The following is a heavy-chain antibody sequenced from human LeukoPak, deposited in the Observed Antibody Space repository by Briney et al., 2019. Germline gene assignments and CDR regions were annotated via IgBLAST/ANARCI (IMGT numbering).Heavy chain of an antibody. Sequence: SETLSLTCTVSGGSISSYYWSWIRQPPGKGLEWIGYIYYSGSTNYNPSLKSRVTISVDTSKNQFSLKLSSVTAADTAVYYCARRRFRGNWFDPWGQGTLVTVSS. CDR3: ARRRFRGNWFDP. J-gene: IGHJ5*02. D-gene: IGHD3-10*01. CDR1: GGSISSYY. CDR2: IYYSGST. V-gene: IGHV4-59*01.